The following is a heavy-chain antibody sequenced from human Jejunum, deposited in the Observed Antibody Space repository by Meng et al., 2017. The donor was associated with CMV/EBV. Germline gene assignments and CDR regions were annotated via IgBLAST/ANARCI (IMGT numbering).Heavy chain of an antibody. Sequence: CTASGFTLSSNYMSWVRQAPGKGLEWISFFYSGLGPSYADSVKGRFTISRDSSKSTLYLQMNSLRGEDSAIYYCARENDYSNYFDQWGRGTLVTVSS. V-gene: IGHV3-66*02. D-gene: IGHD4-11*01. CDR3: ARENDYSNYFDQ. J-gene: IGHJ4*02. CDR2: FYSGLGP. CDR1: GFTLSSNY.